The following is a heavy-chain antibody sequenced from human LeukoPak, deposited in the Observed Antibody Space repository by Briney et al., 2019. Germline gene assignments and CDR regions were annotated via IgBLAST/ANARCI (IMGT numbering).Heavy chain of an antibody. V-gene: IGHV3-53*01. J-gene: IGHJ4*02. CDR3: ARDHSY. CDR2: THGGST. Sequence: PGGSLRLSGSASGFTVSSIYMSRVRPGPGKGLEGGSVTHGGSTNYADSVKGRFTVSTDNSKNMVYLQMNNLGAEDTAVYFCARDHSYWGQRTLVTGSS. CDR1: GFTVSSIY.